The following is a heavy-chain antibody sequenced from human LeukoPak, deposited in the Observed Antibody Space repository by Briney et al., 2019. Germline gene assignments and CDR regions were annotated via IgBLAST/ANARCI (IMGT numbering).Heavy chain of an antibody. J-gene: IGHJ4*02. Sequence: GGSLRLSCAASGFTFSSYDMSWVRQAPGKGLEWVSTISGSGGSAYYADSVKGRFTISRDNSKNTLYLQMNSLRAEDTAVYNCAKRVLHSSGYSFDYWGQGTLVTVSS. V-gene: IGHV3-23*01. CDR2: ISGSGGSA. CDR3: AKRVLHSSGYSFDY. D-gene: IGHD3-22*01. CDR1: GFTFSSYD.